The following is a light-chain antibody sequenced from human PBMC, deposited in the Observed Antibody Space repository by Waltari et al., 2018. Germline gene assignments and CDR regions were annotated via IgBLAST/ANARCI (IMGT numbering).Light chain of an antibody. CDR2: GTS. CDR3: QKYATSPYS. J-gene: IGKJ2*03. CDR1: QSVSSY. Sequence: VILTQSPATLSLPPGERATLSCRASQSVSSYLAWYQQKPGQAPRLLMYGTSLRATGIPDRFSGSGSGTEFTLTISSLEPEDFAVYYCQKYATSPYSFGQGTKVEIK. V-gene: IGKV3-20*01.